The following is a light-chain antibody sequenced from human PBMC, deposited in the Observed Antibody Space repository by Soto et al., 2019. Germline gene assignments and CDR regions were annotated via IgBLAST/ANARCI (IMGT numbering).Light chain of an antibody. V-gene: IGKV3-20*01. CDR2: GAS. Sequence: EFVLTQSPGTLSLSPGERATLSCRASQSVSSSYLAWYQQKPGQAPRLLIYGASSRATGIPDRFSGSGSGTDFTLTITRLEPEDSAVYFCQQYTGPPTTFGQGTRLEIK. CDR3: QQYTGPPTT. CDR1: QSVSSSY. J-gene: IGKJ5*01.